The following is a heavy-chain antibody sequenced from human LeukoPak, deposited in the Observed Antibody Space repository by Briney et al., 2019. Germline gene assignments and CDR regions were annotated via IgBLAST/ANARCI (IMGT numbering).Heavy chain of an antibody. D-gene: IGHD3-22*01. CDR3: ARVKPNYYDSSAYGTFDI. CDR1: GYTFTSYY. J-gene: IGHJ3*02. CDR2: INPSGGST. Sequence: GASVKVSCKASGYTFTSYYMHWVRQAPGQGLEWMGIINPSGGSTSYAQKFQGRVTMTRDTSTSTVYTELSSLRSEDTAVYYCARVKPNYYDSSAYGTFDIWGQGTMVTVSS. V-gene: IGHV1-46*01.